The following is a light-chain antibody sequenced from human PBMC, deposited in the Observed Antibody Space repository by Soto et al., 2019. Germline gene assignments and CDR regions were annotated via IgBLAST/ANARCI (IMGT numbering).Light chain of an antibody. J-gene: IGKJ1*01. CDR1: QSVTSY. CDR2: DAS. CDR3: QQYGSSPPRT. V-gene: IGKV3-11*01. Sequence: EIVLTQSPATLSLSPGERATLSCRASQSVTSYLAWYQQKPGQAPRLLIYDASTRATGIPARFAGSGSGTDFTLTISSLEPEDFAVYYCQQYGSSPPRTFGQGTKVDIK.